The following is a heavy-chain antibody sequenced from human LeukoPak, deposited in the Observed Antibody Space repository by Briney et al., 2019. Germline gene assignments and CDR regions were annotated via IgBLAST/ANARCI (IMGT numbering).Heavy chain of an antibody. J-gene: IGHJ4*02. Sequence: SETLSLTCTVSDGSISSPDHYRGWIRQPPGKGLEWIGIIYYTGSTYYNLSLKSRVIISVDTSKSQFSLKVKSMTAADTAVYYCARRFFYGDYDTYYFDYWGQGILVTVSS. CDR1: DGSISSPDHY. D-gene: IGHD4-17*01. V-gene: IGHV4-39*01. CDR2: IYYTGST. CDR3: ARRFFYGDYDTYYFDY.